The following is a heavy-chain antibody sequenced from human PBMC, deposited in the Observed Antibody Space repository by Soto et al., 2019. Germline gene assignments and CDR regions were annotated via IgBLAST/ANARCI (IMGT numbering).Heavy chain of an antibody. V-gene: IGHV1-18*01. CDR3: ARSRATSWADYYYMDV. Sequence: GASVKVSCKASGYTFTSYGISWVRQAPRQGLEWMGWISAYNGNTNYAQKLQGRVTMTTDTSTSTAYMELRSLRSDDTAVYYCARSRATSWADYYYMDVWGKGTTVTVSS. CDR2: ISAYNGNT. CDR1: GYTFTSYG. J-gene: IGHJ6*03. D-gene: IGHD2-2*01.